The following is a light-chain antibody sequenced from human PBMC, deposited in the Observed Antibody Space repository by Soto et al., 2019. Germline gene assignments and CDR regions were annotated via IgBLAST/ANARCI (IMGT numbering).Light chain of an antibody. CDR2: EVS. CDR3: SSYTSSSTYV. J-gene: IGLJ1*01. V-gene: IGLV2-14*01. Sequence: QSVLTQPSSLSGSPGRSITISCTGTISDVGGYNYVSWSQQHPGKAPQLMIYEVSNRPSGVSNRFSGSKSGNTASLTISGLQAEDEADYYCSSYTSSSTYVFGTGTKVTVL. CDR1: ISDVGGYNY.